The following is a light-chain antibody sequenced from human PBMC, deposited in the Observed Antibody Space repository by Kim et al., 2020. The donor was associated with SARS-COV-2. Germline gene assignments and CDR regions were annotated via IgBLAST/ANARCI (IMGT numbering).Light chain of an antibody. CDR3: QQYDDLPIT. Sequence: ASLGDRVTINCQASQDITNYLNWYQQKPGKAPKLLISNASNLKTGVPSRFSGDGSGTDFTFTISSLQPEDIATYYCQQYDDLPITFGQGTRLDIK. CDR2: NAS. J-gene: IGKJ5*01. CDR1: QDITNY. V-gene: IGKV1-33*01.